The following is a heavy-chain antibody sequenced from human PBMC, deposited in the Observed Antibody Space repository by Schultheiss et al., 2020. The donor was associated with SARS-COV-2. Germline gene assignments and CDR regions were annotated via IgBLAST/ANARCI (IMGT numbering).Heavy chain of an antibody. CDR1: GFTFSNAW. J-gene: IGHJ6*02. V-gene: IGHV3-15*01. CDR3: TTDIVVVPAAMYYYYGMDV. CDR2: IKSKTDGGTT. Sequence: GESLKISCAASGFTFSNAWMSWVRQAPGKGLEWVGRIKSKTDGGTTDYAAPVKGRFTISRDDSKNTLYLQMNSLKTEDTAVYYCTTDIVVVPAAMYYYYGMDVWGQGTTVTVSS. D-gene: IGHD2-2*01.